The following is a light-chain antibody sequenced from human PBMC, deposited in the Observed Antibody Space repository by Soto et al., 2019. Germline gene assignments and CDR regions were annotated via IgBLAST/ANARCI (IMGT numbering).Light chain of an antibody. CDR2: EVS. CDR3: NSHGSSRV. CDR1: SSDVGAYNY. J-gene: IGLJ2*01. Sequence: QSALTQPASVSGSPGQSITISCTGTSSDVGAYNYVSWYQQRPGKAPKLMIHEVSNRASGVSNRFSGSKSGNTATLTISGLQAEDEADYYCNSHGSSRVFGGGTQLTVL. V-gene: IGLV2-14*01.